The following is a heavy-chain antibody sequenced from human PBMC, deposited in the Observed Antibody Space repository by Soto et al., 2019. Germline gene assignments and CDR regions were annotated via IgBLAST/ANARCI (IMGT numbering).Heavy chain of an antibody. D-gene: IGHD3-22*01. V-gene: IGHV6-1*01. CDR3: AREKGYYRDSSGPFDY. Sequence: SETLSLTCAISGDGVSSNSAAWNWIRQSPSRGLEWLGRTYYRSQWLNDYADSVKSRITIKPDTSKNQFSLELDSVTPEDTAVYYCAREKGYYRDSSGPFDYWGLVTLGISSS. CDR2: TYYRSQWLN. J-gene: IGHJ4*02. CDR1: GDGVSSNSAA.